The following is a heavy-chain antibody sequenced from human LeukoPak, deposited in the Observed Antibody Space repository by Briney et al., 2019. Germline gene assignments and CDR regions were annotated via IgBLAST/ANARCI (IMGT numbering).Heavy chain of an antibody. Sequence: PSETLSLTCTVSGNSISSGYYWGWIRQPPGKGLEWIGNMYHSGNTYYNPSLKSRVTISVDTSKNQFSLKLRSVTAANTAVYYCARDSGTTGEVKFDPWGQGTLVTVSS. J-gene: IGHJ5*02. CDR3: ARDSGTTGEVKFDP. CDR1: GNSISSGYY. CDR2: MYHSGNT. D-gene: IGHD3-10*01. V-gene: IGHV4-38-2*02.